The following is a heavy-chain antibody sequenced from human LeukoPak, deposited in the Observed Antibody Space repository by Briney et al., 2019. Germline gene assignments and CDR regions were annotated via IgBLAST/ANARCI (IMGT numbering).Heavy chain of an antibody. J-gene: IGHJ6*03. CDR2: IKQDGSEK. CDR3: ARGRAYCSGGSCYFLDV. Sequence: GGSLRLSCVGSGFTFTTYWMSWVRQAPGKGLEWVANIKQDGSEKYYVDSVKGRFTISRDNAKNSLYLQMNSLRAEDTAVYYCARGRAYCSGGSCYFLDVWGKGTTVTVSS. CDR1: GFTFTTYW. D-gene: IGHD2-15*01. V-gene: IGHV3-7*01.